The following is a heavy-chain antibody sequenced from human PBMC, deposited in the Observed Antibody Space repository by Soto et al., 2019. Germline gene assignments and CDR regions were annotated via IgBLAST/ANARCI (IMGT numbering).Heavy chain of an antibody. D-gene: IGHD3-3*01. Sequence: GGSLRLSCAASGFTFSSYAMSWVRQAPGKGLEWVSAISGSGGSTYYADSVKGRFTISRDNSKNTLYLQMNSLRAEDTAVYYCAKDGRRLLRFLEWPYYYYGMDVWGQGTTVTVSS. CDR1: GFTFSSYA. V-gene: IGHV3-23*01. CDR3: AKDGRRLLRFLEWPYYYYGMDV. CDR2: ISGSGGST. J-gene: IGHJ6*02.